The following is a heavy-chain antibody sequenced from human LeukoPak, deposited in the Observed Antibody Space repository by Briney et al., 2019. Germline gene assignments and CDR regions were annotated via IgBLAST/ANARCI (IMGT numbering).Heavy chain of an antibody. D-gene: IGHD2-21*02. CDR1: GFTFSSYG. CDR3: AKDGGDPESLDY. V-gene: IGHV3-30*18. Sequence: GGSLRLSCAASGFTFSSYGMHWVRQAPGKGLEWVAVISYDGSNKYYADSVKGRFTISRDNSKNTLYRQMNSLRAEDTAVCYCAKDGGDPESLDYWGQGTLVTVSS. CDR2: ISYDGSNK. J-gene: IGHJ4*02.